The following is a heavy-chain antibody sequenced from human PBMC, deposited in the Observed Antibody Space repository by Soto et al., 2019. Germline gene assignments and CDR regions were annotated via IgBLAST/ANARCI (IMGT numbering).Heavy chain of an antibody. V-gene: IGHV3-21*01. CDR3: AGEDSIIIPAVSDF. Sequence: PGGSLRLSCVVSGFTFNNYGINWVRQAPGKGLEWVSTVSKSDYTYYSDSVKGRFTISRDNAKNSVSLQMNTLRAEDTAVYYCAGEDSIIIPAVSDFWGQGTLVTVSS. CDR2: VSKSDYT. D-gene: IGHD2-2*01. J-gene: IGHJ4*02. CDR1: GFTFNNYG.